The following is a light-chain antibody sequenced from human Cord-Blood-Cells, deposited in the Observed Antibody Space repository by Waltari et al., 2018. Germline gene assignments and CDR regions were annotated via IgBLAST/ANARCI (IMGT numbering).Light chain of an antibody. CDR3: SSYTSSSTLV. CDR2: EVS. J-gene: IGLJ1*01. V-gene: IGLV2-14*01. Sequence: QSALTQPASVSGSPGQSITTSCTATSIDVGGYNYVSWYQQHPAKGAKLIISEVSQRPSGVSNRFSGSKSGNTASLTISALQAEDEADYYGSSYTSSSTLVFGTGTKVTVL. CDR1: SIDVGGYNY.